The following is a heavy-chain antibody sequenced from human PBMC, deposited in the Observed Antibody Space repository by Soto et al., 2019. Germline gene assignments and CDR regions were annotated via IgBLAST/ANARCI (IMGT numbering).Heavy chain of an antibody. D-gene: IGHD3-10*01. CDR1: GYNFAGYW. J-gene: IGHJ4*02. Sequence: PGESLKISCKGSGYNFAGYWIAWVRQMPGKGLELMGIIYPSDSDTRYRPSFQGQVTISVDKSKNQFSLKLSSVTAADTAVYYCARDRSITYYYGSGSYYKDWYFDYWGQGTLVTVSS. CDR3: ARDRSITYYYGSGSYYKDWYFDY. CDR2: IYPSDSDT. V-gene: IGHV5-51*01.